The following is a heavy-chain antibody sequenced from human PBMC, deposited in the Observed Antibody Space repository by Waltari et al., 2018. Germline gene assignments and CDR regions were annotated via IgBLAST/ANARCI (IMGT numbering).Heavy chain of an antibody. CDR3: ARCIAAAATLYYYYYGMDV. CDR1: GYTFTGYY. J-gene: IGHJ6*02. V-gene: IGHV1-2*06. CDR2: INPNSGGT. Sequence: QVQMVQSGAEVKKPGSSVKVSCKASGYTFTGYYMHWGRPAPGQGLEWMGRINPNSGGTNYAQKFQGRVTMTRDTSISTAYMELSRLRSDDTAVYYCARCIAAAATLYYYYYGMDVWGQGTTVTVSS. D-gene: IGHD6-13*01.